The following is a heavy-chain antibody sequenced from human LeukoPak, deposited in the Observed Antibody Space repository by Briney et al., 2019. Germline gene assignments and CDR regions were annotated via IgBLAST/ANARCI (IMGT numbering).Heavy chain of an antibody. V-gene: IGHV4-59*01. CDR3: AREEDYYGMDV. Sequence: SETLSLTCTVSGGSISSYYWSWIRQPPGKGLEWIGYIYYSGSTNYNPSLKSRVTISVDTSKNQFSLKLSSVTAADTAVYYCAREEDYYGMDVWGQGTTVTVSS. CDR1: GGSISSYY. J-gene: IGHJ6*02. CDR2: IYYSGST.